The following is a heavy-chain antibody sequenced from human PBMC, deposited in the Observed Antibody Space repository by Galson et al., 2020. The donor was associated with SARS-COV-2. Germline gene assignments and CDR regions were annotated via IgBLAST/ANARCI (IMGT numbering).Heavy chain of an antibody. D-gene: IGHD1-26*01. J-gene: IGHJ4*02. CDR2: IYYSGTT. Sequence: ASETLSLTCTVSGGGVGRTSFYWGWIRQPPGKGLEWIGSIYYSGTTNYNPSFKRRVTMSIDTSENRFSLKLTSVTAADTAVYYCAGQAVGAEFEYWGQGTMVAVSS. CDR1: GGGVGRTSFY. CDR3: AGQAVGAEFEY. V-gene: IGHV4-39*01.